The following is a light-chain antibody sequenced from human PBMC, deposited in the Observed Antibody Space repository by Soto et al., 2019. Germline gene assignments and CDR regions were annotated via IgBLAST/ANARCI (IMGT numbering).Light chain of an antibody. J-gene: IGLJ1*01. CDR1: SSDVGGYNY. Sequence: QSVLAQPASVSGSPGQSITISCTGTSSDVGGYNYVSWYQQHPGKAPKLMIYEVSNRPSGVSNRFSGSKSGNTASLTISELQAEDEADYYCSSYTSSSTLYVFGTGTKVTVL. V-gene: IGLV2-14*01. CDR2: EVS. CDR3: SSYTSSSTLYV.